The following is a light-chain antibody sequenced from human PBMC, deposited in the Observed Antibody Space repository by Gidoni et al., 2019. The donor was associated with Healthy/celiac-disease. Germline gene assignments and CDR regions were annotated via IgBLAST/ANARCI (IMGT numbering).Light chain of an antibody. V-gene: IGKV3-20*01. CDR1: QSVSSIY. CDR2: GAS. Sequence: EIVLTQSPGTLSLSPGERATLSCRASQSVSSIYLGWYQQKPGQAPRLLIYGASSRATGIPDRCSGSGSGTDFTLTISRLEPEDFAVYYCQQYGSSPHTFGQGTKVEIK. CDR3: QQYGSSPHT. J-gene: IGKJ1*01.